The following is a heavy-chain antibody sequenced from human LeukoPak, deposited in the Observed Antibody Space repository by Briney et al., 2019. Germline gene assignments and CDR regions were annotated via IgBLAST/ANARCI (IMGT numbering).Heavy chain of an antibody. Sequence: GASVKVSCKASGYTFTGYYIHWVRQAPGQGLEWMGWISPDSGGTNYAQKFQGRVTMTRDTSISTAYMELRTLTSDDTAVYYCARSQGNGDYRDYWGQGTLVTVSS. CDR2: ISPDSGGT. CDR1: GYTFTGYY. V-gene: IGHV1-2*02. CDR3: ARSQGNGDYRDY. D-gene: IGHD4-17*01. J-gene: IGHJ4*02.